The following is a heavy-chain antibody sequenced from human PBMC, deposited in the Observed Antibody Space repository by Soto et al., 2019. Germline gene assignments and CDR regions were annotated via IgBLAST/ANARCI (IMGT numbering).Heavy chain of an antibody. CDR1: GGSISSSNW. D-gene: IGHD3-10*01. CDR2: IYHSGST. J-gene: IGHJ5*02. V-gene: IGHV4-4*02. CDR3: ARGQGTRENWFDP. Sequence: SETLSLTCAVSGGSISSSNWWSWVRQPPGKGLEWIGEIYHSGSTNYKPSLKSRVTISVDKSKNQFSLKPSSVTAADTAVYYCARGQGTRENWFDPWGQGTLVTVSS.